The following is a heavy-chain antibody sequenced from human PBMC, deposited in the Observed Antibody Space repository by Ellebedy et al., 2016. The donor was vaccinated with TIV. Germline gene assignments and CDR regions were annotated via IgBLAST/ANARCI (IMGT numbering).Heavy chain of an antibody. Sequence: GGSLRLXXAASGFTFSSYGMHWVRQAPGKGLEWVAVISYDGSNKYYADSVKGRFTISRDNSKNTLYLQMNSLRAEDTAVYYCAKESGREAARSFDYWGQGTLVTVSS. CDR2: ISYDGSNK. D-gene: IGHD6-6*01. CDR3: AKESGREAARSFDY. V-gene: IGHV3-30*18. J-gene: IGHJ4*02. CDR1: GFTFSSYG.